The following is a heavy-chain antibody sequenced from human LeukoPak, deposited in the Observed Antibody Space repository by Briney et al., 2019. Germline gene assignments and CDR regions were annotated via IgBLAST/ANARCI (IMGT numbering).Heavy chain of an antibody. CDR1: GFTFSSYG. CDR2: IWYDGSNK. CDR3: ARDAQETRTFDI. V-gene: IGHV3-33*01. D-gene: IGHD4-11*01. J-gene: IGHJ3*02. Sequence: PGGSLRLSCAASGFTFSSYGMHWVRQAPGKGLEWVAVIWYDGSNKYYANSVKGRFTISRDNSKNTLYLQMNSLRAEDTAVYYCARDAQETRTFDIWGQGTMVTVSS.